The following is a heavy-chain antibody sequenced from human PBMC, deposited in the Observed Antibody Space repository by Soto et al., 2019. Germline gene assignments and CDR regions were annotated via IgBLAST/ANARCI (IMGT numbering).Heavy chain of an antibody. J-gene: IGHJ4*02. V-gene: IGHV3-23*01. CDR3: ATVHSTSRSFDY. D-gene: IGHD6-6*01. Sequence: EVQLLESGGGLVQPGGSLRLSCAASGFTFSMSAMTWVRQAPGKGLEWVSTTGLNGRTTYYADSVKGRFTVSRDNSQNTLDLHMRSLRAEDTAVYYCATVHSTSRSFDYWGQGTLVTVSS. CDR1: GFTFSMSA. CDR2: TGLNGRTT.